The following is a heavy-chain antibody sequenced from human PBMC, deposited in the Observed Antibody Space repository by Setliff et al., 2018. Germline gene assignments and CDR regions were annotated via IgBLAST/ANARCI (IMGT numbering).Heavy chain of an antibody. CDR3: ARDGAYCSGGSCYFFDY. CDR2: IIPNFGTP. D-gene: IGHD2-15*01. Sequence: SVEVSCKASGGMSGTYSISWVRQAPGQGLEWIEAIIPNFGTPNYAQNFQDRVTITADISTTTVFMEMSSLRSDDTAVYYCARDGAYCSGGSCYFFDYCGPGTPVTVSS. CDR1: GGMSGTYS. J-gene: IGHJ4*02. V-gene: IGHV1-69*06.